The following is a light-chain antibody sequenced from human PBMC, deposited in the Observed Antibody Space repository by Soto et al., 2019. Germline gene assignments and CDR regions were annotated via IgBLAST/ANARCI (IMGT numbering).Light chain of an antibody. Sequence: EIVLTQSPGTLSLSPGERATLSCRASQSVKNNYLAWYQQKPGQAPRFLIYDVSSRATGIPDRFSGSGSGTDFTLTISRLEPEDFAVYYCQQYGSSPLFTFGPGTKVDIK. CDR2: DVS. J-gene: IGKJ3*01. CDR3: QQYGSSPLFT. CDR1: QSVKNNY. V-gene: IGKV3-20*01.